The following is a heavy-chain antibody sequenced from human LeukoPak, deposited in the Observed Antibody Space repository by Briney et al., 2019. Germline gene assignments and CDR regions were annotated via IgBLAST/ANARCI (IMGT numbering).Heavy chain of an antibody. CDR3: AKGADGSAYYFFDY. J-gene: IGHJ4*02. V-gene: IGHV3-30*04. CDR1: GFTFRTYS. Sequence: GGSLRLSCAASGFTFRTYSMHWVRQAPGKGLEWVAVMSYDGSTKYYADSVKGRFTTSRDDSENTLYLQMNSLSAEDTAVYYCAKGADGSAYYFFDYWGQGALVTVSS. D-gene: IGHD3-22*01. CDR2: MSYDGSTK.